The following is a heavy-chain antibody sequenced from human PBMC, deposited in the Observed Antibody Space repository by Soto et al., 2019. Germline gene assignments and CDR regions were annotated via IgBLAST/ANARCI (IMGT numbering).Heavy chain of an antibody. V-gene: IGHV1-3*01. D-gene: IGHD3-10*01. J-gene: IGHJ5*02. CDR1: GYTFTSYA. CDR3: ARDWRYYYGSGSYYNWFDP. CDR2: INAGNGNT. Sequence: QVQLVQSGAEVKKPGASVKVSCKASGYTFTSYAMHWVRQAPGQRLEWMGWINAGNGNTKYSQKFQGRVTITRDTSASTADMELSSLRSEDTAVYYCARDWRYYYGSGSYYNWFDPWGQGTLVTVSS.